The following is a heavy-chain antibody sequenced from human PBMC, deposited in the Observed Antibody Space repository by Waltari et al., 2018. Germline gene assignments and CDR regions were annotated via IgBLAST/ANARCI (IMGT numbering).Heavy chain of an antibody. J-gene: IGHJ4*02. Sequence: EVQLVESGGGLVKPGGSLRLSCAASGFTFSSYSMNWVCKLKVKGLEWVSSISSSSSYIYYADSVKGRFTISRDNAKNSLYLQMNSLRAEDTAVYYCARDGAAGQDHTTFDYWGQGTLVTVSS. CDR1: GFTFSSYS. CDR3: ARDGAAGQDHTTFDY. CDR2: ISSSSSYI. V-gene: IGHV3-21*01. D-gene: IGHD6-13*01.